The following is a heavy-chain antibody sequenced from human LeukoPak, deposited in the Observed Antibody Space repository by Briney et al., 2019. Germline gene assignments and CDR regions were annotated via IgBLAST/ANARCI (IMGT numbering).Heavy chain of an antibody. Sequence: GGSLRLSCAASSITFTKAWMNWVRQAPGKGLEWVARIVSETVGGRTDYAASVKGRFAISRDDSKSTLFLQMSSLKIEDTAVYYCATSITTPGAFDIWGQGVLVTVSS. D-gene: IGHD1-1*01. CDR1: SITFTKAW. J-gene: IGHJ4*02. CDR2: IVSETVGGRT. CDR3: ATSITTPGAFDI. V-gene: IGHV3-15*07.